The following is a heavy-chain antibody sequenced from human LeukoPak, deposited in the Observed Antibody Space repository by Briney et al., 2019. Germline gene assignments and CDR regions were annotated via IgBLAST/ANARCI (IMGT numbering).Heavy chain of an antibody. J-gene: IGHJ4*02. CDR1: GGSISSYY. CDR3: ARGRYYYDSSGYYPFDY. Sequence: SETLSLTCTVSGGSISSYYWSWIRQPPGKGLEWIGYIDYSGSTNYNPSLTSRVTISVDTSKNQFSLKLSSVTAADTAVYYCARGRYYYDSSGYYPFDYWGQGTLVTVSS. CDR2: IDYSGST. D-gene: IGHD3-22*01. V-gene: IGHV4-59*01.